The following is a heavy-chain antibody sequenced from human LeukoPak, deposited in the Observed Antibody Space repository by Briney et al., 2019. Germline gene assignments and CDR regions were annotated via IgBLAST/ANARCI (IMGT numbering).Heavy chain of an antibody. CDR3: AKGTLVATMFGVGVDV. D-gene: IGHD5-12*01. CDR1: GFTFSTYP. CDR2: ISGSGGTT. Sequence: GGSLRLSCAASGFTFSTYPMSWVRQAPGKGLEWVSGISGSGGTTYYADSVKGRFTTSRDNSKNTLYLQMNSLRAEDTAVYYCAKGTLVATMFGVGVDVWGQGTTVTVSS. V-gene: IGHV3-23*01. J-gene: IGHJ6*02.